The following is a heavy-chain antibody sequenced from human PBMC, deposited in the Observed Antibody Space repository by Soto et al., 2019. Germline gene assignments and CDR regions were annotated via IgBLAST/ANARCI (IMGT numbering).Heavy chain of an antibody. CDR2: IIPIFDTT. CDR1: GDTFGNYT. D-gene: IGHD3-3*01. CDR3: AKSPTFGVLIDYYHGLDV. J-gene: IGHJ6*02. Sequence: QVQLVQSGAEVKKPGSSVKVSCKTSGDTFGNYTVTWVRQAPGHGLEWVGGIIPIFDTTNYAQKFQDRVTINADKSTGTVYMELSSLRSEDTAVYFCAKSPTFGVLIDYYHGLDVWGQGTNVTVSS. V-gene: IGHV1-69*06.